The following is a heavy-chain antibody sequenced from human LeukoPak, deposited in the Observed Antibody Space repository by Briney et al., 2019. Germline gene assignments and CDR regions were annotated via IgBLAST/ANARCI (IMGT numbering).Heavy chain of an antibody. Sequence: SETLSLTCTVSGGSISSRGYYWGWIRQSPGKGLEWIGSMYYSGSTYYNPSLKSRVTISVDTSKNQFSLKLSSVTAADTAVYYCARNPAKYYFDYWGQGTLVTVSS. D-gene: IGHD2-15*01. V-gene: IGHV4-39*01. CDR2: MYYSGST. CDR1: GGSISSRGYY. CDR3: ARNPAKYYFDY. J-gene: IGHJ4*02.